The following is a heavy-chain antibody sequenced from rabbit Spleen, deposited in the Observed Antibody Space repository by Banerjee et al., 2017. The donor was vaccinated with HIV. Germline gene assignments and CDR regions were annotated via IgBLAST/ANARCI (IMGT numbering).Heavy chain of an antibody. D-gene: IGHD2-1*01. CDR3: VRDQAGDADYGPYYLNL. CDR1: EFSFSSSDW. CDR2: IDPVFGIA. J-gene: IGHJ4*01. Sequence: QSLEESGGDLVKPGASLTLTCTASEFSFSSSDWIYWVRQAPGKGLEWIGYIDPVFGIAVYASWVNGRFTISSHNAQNTLYLQLSSLTAADTATYFCVRDQAGDADYGPYYLNLWGPGTLVTVS. V-gene: IGHV1S40*01.